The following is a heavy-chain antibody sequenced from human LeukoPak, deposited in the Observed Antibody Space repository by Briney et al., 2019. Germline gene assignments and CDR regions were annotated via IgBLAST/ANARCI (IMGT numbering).Heavy chain of an antibody. Sequence: SETLSLTCTVSGGSISSSSSYWGWIRQPPGKGLEWIGSIYYSGRTYYNPSLKSRVTISVDTSKNQFSLKLSSVTAADTAVHYCARDCIAAADPFDYWGQGTLVTVSS. D-gene: IGHD6-13*01. V-gene: IGHV4-39*07. CDR2: IYYSGRT. CDR3: ARDCIAAADPFDY. CDR1: GGSISSSSSY. J-gene: IGHJ4*02.